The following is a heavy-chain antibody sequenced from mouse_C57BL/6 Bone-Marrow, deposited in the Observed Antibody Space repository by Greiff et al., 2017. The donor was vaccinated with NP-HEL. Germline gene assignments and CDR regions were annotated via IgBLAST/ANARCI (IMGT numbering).Heavy chain of an antibody. Sequence: EVMLVESGPELVKPGASVKISCKASGYSFTGYFMNWVKQSHGKSLEWIGRITPYNGDTFYNQKFKGKATLTVDKSSSTAYMELLSLTSEDFAVYYFARGYYGRAFDYWGQGTTLTVSS. CDR1: GYSFTGYF. D-gene: IGHD1-1*01. J-gene: IGHJ2*01. CDR3: ARGYYGRAFDY. V-gene: IGHV1-37*01. CDR2: ITPYNGDT.